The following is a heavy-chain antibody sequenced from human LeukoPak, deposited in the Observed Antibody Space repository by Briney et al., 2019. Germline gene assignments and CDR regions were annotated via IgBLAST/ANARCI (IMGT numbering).Heavy chain of an antibody. CDR3: ARDSSSSGSAFDI. V-gene: IGHV4-34*01. J-gene: IGHJ3*02. Sequence: PSETLSLTCAVYGGSFSGYYWSWIRQPPGKGLEWIGEINHSGSTNYNPSLKSRVTMSVDTSKNQFSLKLSSVTAADTAVYYCARDSSSSGSAFDIWGQGTMVTVSS. D-gene: IGHD6-6*01. CDR1: GGSFSGYY. CDR2: INHSGST.